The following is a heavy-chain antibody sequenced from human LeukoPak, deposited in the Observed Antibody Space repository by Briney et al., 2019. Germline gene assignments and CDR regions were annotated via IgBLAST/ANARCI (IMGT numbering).Heavy chain of an antibody. J-gene: IGHJ4*02. CDR3: ARDRTHYYESSGYYSRWEY. CDR1: GGTFRTFA. D-gene: IGHD3-22*01. CDR2: INPRGGAT. Sequence: ASVKVSCKASGGTFRTFAISWVRQAPGQGLEWMGLINPRGGATSYAQKFQGRITMTRDTSTSTVYMELSSLRSEDTAMYYCARDRTHYYESSGYYSRWEYWGQGTLVTVSS. V-gene: IGHV1-46*01.